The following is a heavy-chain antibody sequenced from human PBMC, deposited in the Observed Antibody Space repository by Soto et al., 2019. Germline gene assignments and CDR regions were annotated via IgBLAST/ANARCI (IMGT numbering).Heavy chain of an antibody. CDR2: ISYDGSNK. V-gene: IGHV3-30*18. J-gene: IGHJ4*02. CDR1: GFTFSSYG. CDR3: AEAPTVTSIDY. Sequence: QVQLVESGGGVVQPGRSLRLSCAASGFTFSSYGMHWVRQAPGKGLEWVAVISYDGSNKYYADSVKGRFTISRDNSKNTLELQMNSLRAEDTDVYYCAEAPTVTSIDYWGQGNLVTVSS. D-gene: IGHD4-17*01.